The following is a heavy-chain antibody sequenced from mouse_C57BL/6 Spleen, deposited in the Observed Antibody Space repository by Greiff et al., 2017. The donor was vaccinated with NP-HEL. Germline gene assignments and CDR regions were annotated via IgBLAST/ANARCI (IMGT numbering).Heavy chain of an antibody. CDR3: ASDYGSSWFAY. Sequence: EVHLVESGGGLVKPGGSLKLSCAASGFTFSSYAMSCVRQTPEKRLEWVATISDGGSYTYYPDNVKGRFTISRDNAKNNLYLQMSHLKSEDTAMYYCASDYGSSWFAYWGQGTLVTVSA. CDR2: ISDGGSYT. D-gene: IGHD1-1*01. CDR1: GFTFSSYA. V-gene: IGHV5-4*01. J-gene: IGHJ3*01.